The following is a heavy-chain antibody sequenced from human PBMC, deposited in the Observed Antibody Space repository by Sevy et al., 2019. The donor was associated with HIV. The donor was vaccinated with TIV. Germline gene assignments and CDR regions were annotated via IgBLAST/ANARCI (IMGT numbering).Heavy chain of an antibody. CDR1: GFTFNSYA. J-gene: IGHJ4*02. CDR3: ARVEIVWWSDY. Sequence: GGSLRLSCAASGFTFNSYAMHWVRQAPGKGLEWVAVISYGGSNKYYADSVKGRFTISRDNSKSTLFLQMNSLRAEDTAFYYCARVEIVWWSDYWGQGTLVTVSS. CDR2: ISYGGSNK. V-gene: IGHV3-30-3*01. D-gene: IGHD2-8*02.